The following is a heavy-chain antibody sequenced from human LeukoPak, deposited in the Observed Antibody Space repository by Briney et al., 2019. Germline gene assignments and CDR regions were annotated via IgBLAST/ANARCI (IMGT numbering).Heavy chain of an antibody. J-gene: IGHJ4*02. CDR2: ISGSSRYI. V-gene: IGHV3-21*01. CDR3: ARDLDVEDGNCPRYYFDY. Sequence: GGSLRLSCAASGFTFSYYNMNWVRQAPGKGLEWVSYISGSSRYIYYADSVRGRFTISRDNAKNSLYLQVNSLRAEDTAVYFCARDLDVEDGNCPRYYFDYWGQGTLVTVSS. CDR1: GFTFSYYN. D-gene: IGHD1-7*01.